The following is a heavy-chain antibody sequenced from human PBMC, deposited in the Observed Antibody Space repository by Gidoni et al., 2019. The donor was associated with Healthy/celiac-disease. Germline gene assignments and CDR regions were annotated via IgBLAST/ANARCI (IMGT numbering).Heavy chain of an antibody. J-gene: IGHJ4*02. CDR1: GYTFTGYY. Sequence: QVQLVQSGAEVKKPGASVKVSCKASGYTFTGYYMHWVRQAPGQGLEWMGWINPNSGGTNYAQKFQGRVTMTRDTSISTAYMELSRLRSDDTAVYYCARDNEPIFGVVTPFDYWGQGTLVTVSS. V-gene: IGHV1-2*02. D-gene: IGHD3-3*01. CDR2: INPNSGGT. CDR3: ARDNEPIFGVVTPFDY.